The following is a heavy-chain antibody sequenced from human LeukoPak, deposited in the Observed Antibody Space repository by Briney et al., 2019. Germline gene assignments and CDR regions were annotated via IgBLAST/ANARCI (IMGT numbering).Heavy chain of an antibody. Sequence: SLRLSCAASGFTFSSYGMHWVRQAPGKGLEWVAVIWYDGDNKYYADSVKGRFTISRDNSKNTLYLQMNSLRAEDTAVYYCARDTRRDTYYHGMDVWGQGTTVTVSS. CDR1: GFTFSSYG. D-gene: IGHD5-18*01. V-gene: IGHV3-33*01. CDR2: IWYDGDNK. J-gene: IGHJ6*02. CDR3: ARDTRRDTYYHGMDV.